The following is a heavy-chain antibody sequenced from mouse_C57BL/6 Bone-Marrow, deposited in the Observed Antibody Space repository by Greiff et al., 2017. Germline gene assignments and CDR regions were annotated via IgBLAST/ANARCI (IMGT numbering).Heavy chain of an antibody. D-gene: IGHD1-1*01. CDR1: GYTFTSYN. J-gene: IGHJ2*01. CDR3: AREFLITTVVATSYFDY. V-gene: IGHV1-12*01. CDR2: IYPGNGDT. Sequence: QVQLQPSGAELVRPGASVKMSCKASGYTFTSYNMHWVKQTPRQGLEWIGAIYPGNGDTSYNQKFKGKATLTVDKSSSTAYMQLSSLTSEDSAVYFCAREFLITTVVATSYFDYWGQGTTLTVSS.